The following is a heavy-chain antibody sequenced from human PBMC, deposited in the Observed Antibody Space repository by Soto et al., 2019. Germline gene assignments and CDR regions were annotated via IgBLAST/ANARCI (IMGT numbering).Heavy chain of an antibody. Sequence: GGSLRLSCAASGFTFSSYGMHWVRQAPGKGLEWVAVISYDGSNKYYADSVKGRFTISRDNSKNTLYLQMNSLRAEDTAVYYCAKDREGWTPDLVHDYWGQGTLVTVSS. CDR3: AKDREGWTPDLVHDY. V-gene: IGHV3-30*18. CDR1: GFTFSSYG. D-gene: IGHD6-13*01. J-gene: IGHJ4*02. CDR2: ISYDGSNK.